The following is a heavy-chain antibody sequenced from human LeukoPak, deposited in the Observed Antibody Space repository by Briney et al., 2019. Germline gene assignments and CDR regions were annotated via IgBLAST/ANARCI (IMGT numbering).Heavy chain of an antibody. Sequence: GESLKISCKGSGYSFTTYWISWVRQMPGKGLEWMGRIDPSDSYSNISPSFQGHVAISADKSINTAYLQWSTLKASDTAIYYCTRLSGGSALRNDAFHIWGQGTMVTVSS. CDR3: TRLSGGSALRNDAFHI. CDR1: GYSFTTYW. D-gene: IGHD1-26*01. J-gene: IGHJ3*02. V-gene: IGHV5-10-1*01. CDR2: IDPSDSYS.